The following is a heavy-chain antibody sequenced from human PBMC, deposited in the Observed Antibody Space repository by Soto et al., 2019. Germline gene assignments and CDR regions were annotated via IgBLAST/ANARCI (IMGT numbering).Heavy chain of an antibody. CDR2: NSGSGGRT. V-gene: IGHV3-23*01. CDR3: AKEVVVESAGRSHYYYYGLDV. Sequence: EVQLLESGGGLVQPGGSLRLSCAASGFTFSIYAMNWVRQAPGKGLEWVSVNSGSGGRTYYADSVKGRFTMSRDNSKNTLYLQMNSLRAEDTAVYYCAKEVVVESAGRSHYYYYGLDVWGQGTTVTVSS. D-gene: IGHD2-2*01. CDR1: GFTFSIYA. J-gene: IGHJ6*02.